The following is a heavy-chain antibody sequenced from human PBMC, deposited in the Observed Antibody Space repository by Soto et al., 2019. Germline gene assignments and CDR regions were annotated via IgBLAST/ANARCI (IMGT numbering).Heavy chain of an antibody. J-gene: IGHJ3*02. Sequence: SVRVSCKASGGTFSSYAISWVRQAPGQGLEWMGGIIPIFGTANYAQKFQGRVTITADESTSTAYMELSSLRSEDTAVYYCAARKFIAYDAFDIWGQGTMVTVSS. CDR3: AARKFIAYDAFDI. CDR1: GGTFSSYA. CDR2: IIPIFGTA. V-gene: IGHV1-69*13. D-gene: IGHD2-15*01.